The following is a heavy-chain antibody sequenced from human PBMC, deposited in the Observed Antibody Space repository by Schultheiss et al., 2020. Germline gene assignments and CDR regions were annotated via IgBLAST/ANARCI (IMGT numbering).Heavy chain of an antibody. V-gene: IGHV3-30*18. J-gene: IGHJ4*02. CDR1: GFTFSSYG. D-gene: IGHD3-10*01. Sequence: GGSLRLSCAASGFTFSSYGMHWVRQAPGKGLEWVAVISYDGSNKYYADSVKGRFTISRDNSKTTLYLQMNSLRAEDTAVYYCAKGRGAGSGSLNYWGQGTLVTVSA. CDR3: AKGRGAGSGSLNY. CDR2: ISYDGSNK.